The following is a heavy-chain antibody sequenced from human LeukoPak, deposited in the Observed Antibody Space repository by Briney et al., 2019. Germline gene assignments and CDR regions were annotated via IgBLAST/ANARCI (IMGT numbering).Heavy chain of an antibody. CDR2: IYPGDSNT. D-gene: IGHD1-26*01. J-gene: IGHJ4*02. Sequence: GASLKISYRACGYGFTNYWIGWVRRMPGEGLEWVGLIYPGDSNTRYSPSFQGQVTISADKSINTAYLQWSSLKASDTAMYYCARLPYSGSYLAPFDCWGQGTLVTVSS. CDR1: GYGFTNYW. CDR3: ARLPYSGSYLAPFDC. V-gene: IGHV5-51*01.